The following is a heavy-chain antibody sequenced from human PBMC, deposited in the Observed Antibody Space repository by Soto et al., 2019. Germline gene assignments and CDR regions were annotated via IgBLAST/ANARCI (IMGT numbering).Heavy chain of an antibody. CDR2: LSYDGSNK. CDR3: ARSKNSGSYLAAYYYYYYGMDV. Sequence: QVQLVESGGGVVQPGRSLRLSCAASGFTFSSYAMHWVRQAPGTGLECVAVLSYDGSNKYYADSVKGRFTISRDNSKNTLYLQMNSLRAEDTAVYYCARSKNSGSYLAAYYYYYYGMDVWGQGTTVTVSS. J-gene: IGHJ6*02. V-gene: IGHV3-30-3*01. D-gene: IGHD1-26*01. CDR1: GFTFSSYA.